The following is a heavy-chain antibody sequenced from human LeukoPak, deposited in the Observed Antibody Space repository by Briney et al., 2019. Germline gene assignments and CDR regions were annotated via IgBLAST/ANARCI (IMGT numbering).Heavy chain of an antibody. CDR2: IYSGGST. CDR3: ARDVGYSGDYYGMDV. V-gene: IGHV3-53*01. Sequence: PGGSLRLSCAASGLTVSSNYMSWVRQAPGKGLEWVSVIYSGGSTYYADSVKGRFTISRDNSKNTLYLQMNSLRAEDTAVYYCARDVGYSGDYYGMDVWGQGTTVTVSS. J-gene: IGHJ6*02. CDR1: GLTVSSNY. D-gene: IGHD2-15*01.